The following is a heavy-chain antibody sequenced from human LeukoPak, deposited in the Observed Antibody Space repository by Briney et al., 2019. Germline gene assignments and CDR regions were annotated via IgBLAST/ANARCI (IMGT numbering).Heavy chain of an antibody. V-gene: IGHV1-18*01. D-gene: IGHD6-13*01. Sequence: ASVKVSCKASGYNFDNFGIAWVRQAPGQGLEWMGWINTRNGNTKYAQQYQGRVTMTTDTSTSTVYMELRSLRSDDTAVYFCARDTPQHLKRYDYWGQGTQVTVSS. CDR1: GYNFDNFG. CDR2: INTRNGNT. CDR3: ARDTPQHLKRYDY. J-gene: IGHJ4*02.